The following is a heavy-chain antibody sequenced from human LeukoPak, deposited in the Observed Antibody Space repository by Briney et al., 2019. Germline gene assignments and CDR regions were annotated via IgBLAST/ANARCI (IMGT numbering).Heavy chain of an antibody. Sequence: SETLSLTCTVSGGSINTDYWNWIRQPPGKGMEWIGYIHYTGRTNYNPSLKSRLTISIDTSKNQFSLKLSSVTAADTAVYYCARDRLNYYGSGSYQDYWGQGTLVTVSS. CDR2: IHYTGRT. J-gene: IGHJ4*02. CDR3: ARDRLNYYGSGSYQDY. V-gene: IGHV4-59*12. CDR1: GGSINTDY. D-gene: IGHD3-10*01.